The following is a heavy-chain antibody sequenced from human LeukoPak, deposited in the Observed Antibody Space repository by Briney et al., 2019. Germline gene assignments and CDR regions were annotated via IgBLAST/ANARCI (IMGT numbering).Heavy chain of an antibody. Sequence: GGSLRLSCAASGFTFSSYAMSWVRQAPGKGLEWVSAISGSGGSKYYADSVKGRFTISRDNSKNTLYLQMNGLRAEDTAVYYCAKVAYCGGDCYSFAYWGQGTLVTVSS. CDR2: ISGSGGSK. J-gene: IGHJ4*02. CDR3: AKVAYCGGDCYSFAY. CDR1: GFTFSSYA. V-gene: IGHV3-23*01. D-gene: IGHD2-21*02.